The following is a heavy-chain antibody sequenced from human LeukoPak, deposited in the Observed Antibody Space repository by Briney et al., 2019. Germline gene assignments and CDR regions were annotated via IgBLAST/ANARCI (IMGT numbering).Heavy chain of an antibody. CDR2: IYSDGTT. D-gene: IGHD1-1*01. CDR3: GALSGTTPLGGV. CDR1: GFTFDDYA. Sequence: PGRSLRLSCAASGFTFDDYAMHWVRQAPGKGLEWVSLIYSDGTTQYADSVKGRFTISRDNSKNTLYLQMNSLRAEDTAVYYCGALSGTTPLGGVGGQGTLVTVSS. J-gene: IGHJ4*02. V-gene: IGHV3-66*01.